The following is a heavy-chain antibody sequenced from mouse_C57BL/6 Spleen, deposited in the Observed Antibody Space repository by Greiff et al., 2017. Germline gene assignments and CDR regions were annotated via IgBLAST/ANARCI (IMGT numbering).Heavy chain of an antibody. Sequence: QVQLQQSGPGLVQPSQSLSITCTVSGFSLTSYGVHWVRQSPGKGLEWLGVLWSGGSTDYNAAFISRLSISKDNSKSQVFFKMNSLQADYTAIYYCARNLGRAWFAYWGQGTLVTVSA. CDR1: GFSLTSYG. D-gene: IGHD4-1*01. CDR2: LWSGGST. CDR3: ARNLGRAWFAY. J-gene: IGHJ3*01. V-gene: IGHV2-2*01.